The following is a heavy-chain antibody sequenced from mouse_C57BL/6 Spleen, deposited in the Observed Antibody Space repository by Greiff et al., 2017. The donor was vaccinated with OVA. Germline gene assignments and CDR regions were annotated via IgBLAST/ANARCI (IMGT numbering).Heavy chain of an antibody. CDR1: GFSLTSYG. J-gene: IGHJ4*01. V-gene: IGHV2-5*01. CDR2: IWRGGST. D-gene: IGHD1-1*01. CDR3: AKGDYYGSSYAMDY. Sequence: VQLVESGPGLVQPSQSLSITCTVSGFSLTSYGVHWVRQSPGKGLEWLGVIWRGGSTDYNAAFMSRLSITKDNSKSQVFFKMNSLQADDTAIYYCAKGDYYGSSYAMDYWGQGTSVTVSS.